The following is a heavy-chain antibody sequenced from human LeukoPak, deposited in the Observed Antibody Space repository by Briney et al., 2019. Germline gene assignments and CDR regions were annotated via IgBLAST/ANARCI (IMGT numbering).Heavy chain of an antibody. J-gene: IGHJ1*01. CDR1: RFTFSTYA. CDR3: ARDRIAVAGMGAFQH. D-gene: IGHD6-19*01. CDR2: ISNDGTNE. Sequence: GGSLRLSCAASRFTFSTYAMHWVRQAPGKGLEWVAGISNDGTNEDHADSVKGRFTISRENSKNTLYLQMNSLRAEDTAIYYCARDRIAVAGMGAFQHWGQGTLVTVSS. V-gene: IGHV3-30-3*01.